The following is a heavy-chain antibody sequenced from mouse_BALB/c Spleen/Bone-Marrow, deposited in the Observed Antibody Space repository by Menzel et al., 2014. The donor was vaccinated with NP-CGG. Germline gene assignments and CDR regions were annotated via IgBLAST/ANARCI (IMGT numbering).Heavy chain of an antibody. CDR1: GFNIKDTY. D-gene: IGHD2-4*01. CDR3: ARGYYDYVYAMDY. J-gene: IGHJ4*01. CDR2: IDPANGNT. V-gene: IGHV14-3*02. Sequence: EVQLQQSGAELVKPGASVKLSCTASGFNIKDTYMHWVKQRPEQGLEWIGRIDPANGNTKYDPKFQDKATITADTSSNTAYLQLSSLTSEDTAVYYCARGYYDYVYAMDYWGQGTSVTVSS.